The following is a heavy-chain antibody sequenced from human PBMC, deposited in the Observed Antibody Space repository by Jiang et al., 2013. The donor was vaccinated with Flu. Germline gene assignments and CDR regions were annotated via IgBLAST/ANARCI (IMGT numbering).Heavy chain of an antibody. J-gene: IGHJ4*02. CDR3: ARVMGYCSGGSCYVYFDY. CDR2: ISSSTNYT. CDR1: GFTFSSYS. D-gene: IGHD2-15*01. Sequence: QLVESGGGLVKPGGSLRLSCAASGFTFSSYSMNWVRQAPGKGLEWVSSISSSTNYTYYADSVKGRFTISRDNAKNSLYLQMNSLRAEDTAVYYCARVMGYCSGGSCYVYFDYWGQGTLVTVSS. V-gene: IGHV3-21*01.